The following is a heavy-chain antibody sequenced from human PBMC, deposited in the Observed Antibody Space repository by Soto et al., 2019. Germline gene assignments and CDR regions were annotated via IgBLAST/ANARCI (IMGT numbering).Heavy chain of an antibody. CDR1: GGTFSSQT. CDR3: ASPAVNDLDADSSAFDI. J-gene: IGHJ3*02. Sequence: QVQLVQSGAEVKEPGSSVKVSCKVSGGTFSSQTINWVRQVPGQGLEWMGSVIPIIGEGKYAQSFLGRVTFPAHRSTSTAYRELRSLRSEDRAVYFCASPAVNDLDADSSAFDIWGQGTMVTVSS. D-gene: IGHD1-1*01. CDR2: VIPIIGEG. V-gene: IGHV1-69*02.